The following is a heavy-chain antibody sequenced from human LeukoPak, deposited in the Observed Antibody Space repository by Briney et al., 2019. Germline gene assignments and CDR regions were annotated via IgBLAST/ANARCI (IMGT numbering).Heavy chain of an antibody. Sequence: SETLSLTCTVSGGSISSQYWSWIRQPPGKGLEWIGYIYYSGSTNYNPSLKSRVTISVDTSKNQFSLKLSSVTAADTAVYYCARVAAAGTGYYYMDVWGKGTTVTVSS. CDR3: ARVAAAGTGYYYMDV. D-gene: IGHD6-13*01. CDR1: GGSISSQY. CDR2: IYYSGST. J-gene: IGHJ6*03. V-gene: IGHV4-59*11.